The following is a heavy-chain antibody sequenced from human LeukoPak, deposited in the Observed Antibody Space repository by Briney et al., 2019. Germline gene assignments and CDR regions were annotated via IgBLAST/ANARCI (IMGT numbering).Heavy chain of an antibody. V-gene: IGHV2-70*04. CDR1: GFSLSTSGMR. CDR2: IDWDDDK. D-gene: IGHD6-25*01. J-gene: IGHJ5*02. Sequence: SGPTLVNPTQTLTLTCTFSGFSLSTSGMRVSRIRQPPGKALEWLARIDWDDDKFYSTSLKTRLTISKDTSKNQVVLTMTNMDPVDTATYYCARMPGIAATWGWFDPWGQGTLVTVSS. CDR3: ARMPGIAATWGWFDP.